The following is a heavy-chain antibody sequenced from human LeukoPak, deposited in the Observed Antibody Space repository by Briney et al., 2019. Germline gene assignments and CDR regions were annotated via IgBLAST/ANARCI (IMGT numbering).Heavy chain of an antibody. V-gene: IGHV4-39*07. CDR3: ARDPDYYDDSGYT. J-gene: IGHJ5*02. CDR2: MYYSGGT. D-gene: IGHD3-22*01. CDR1: GGSVSSNRFY. Sequence: SETLSLTCTVSGGSVSSNRFYWGWIRQPPGKGLEWIESMYYSGGTYYNPSLKSRVTISADTYKNQFSLKLSSVTAADTAVYYCARDPDYYDDSGYTWGQGTLVTVSS.